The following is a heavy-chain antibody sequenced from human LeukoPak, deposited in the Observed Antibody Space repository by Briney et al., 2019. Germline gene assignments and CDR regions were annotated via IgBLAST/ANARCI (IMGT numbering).Heavy chain of an antibody. D-gene: IGHD3-22*01. J-gene: IGHJ6*03. CDR2: INPNSGGT. V-gene: IGHV1-2*02. CDR3: ARASDYYDSSGYYWGSYYYMDV. CDR1: GYTFTGYY. Sequence: ASVKVSCKASGYTFTGYYMHWVRQAPGQGLEWMGWINPNSGGTNYAQKFQGRVTMTRDTSISTAYMELSRLRSDGTAVYYCARASDYYDSSGYYWGSYYYMDVWGKGTTVTVSS.